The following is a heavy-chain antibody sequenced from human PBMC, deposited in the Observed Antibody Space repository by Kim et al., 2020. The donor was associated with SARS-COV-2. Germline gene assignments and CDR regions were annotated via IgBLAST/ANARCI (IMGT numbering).Heavy chain of an antibody. CDR1: GFTFSSYW. Sequence: GGSLRLSCAASGFTFSSYWMHWVRQAPGKGLVWVSRINSDGSSTSYADSVKGRFTISRDNAKNTLYLQMNSLRAEDTAVYYCASDPISYYYGSGSYAGVYGWFDPWGQGTLVTVSS. CDR2: INSDGSST. V-gene: IGHV3-74*01. D-gene: IGHD3-10*01. J-gene: IGHJ5*02. CDR3: ASDPISYYYGSGSYAGVYGWFDP.